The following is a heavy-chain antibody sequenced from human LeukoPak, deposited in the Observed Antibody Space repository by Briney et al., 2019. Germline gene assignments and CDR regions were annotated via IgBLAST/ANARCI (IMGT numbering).Heavy chain of an antibody. Sequence: GGSLRLSCAASGFTLSSYYLHWVRQPPGEGLVWVSQSSPDGTSATYADAVKGRFTISRDNSKNTLYLQMNSLRAEDTAVYYCARGCSSTKCPADYWGQGTLVTVSS. CDR2: SSPDGTSA. D-gene: IGHD2-2*01. V-gene: IGHV3-74*01. CDR1: GFTLSSYY. J-gene: IGHJ4*02. CDR3: ARGCSSTKCPADY.